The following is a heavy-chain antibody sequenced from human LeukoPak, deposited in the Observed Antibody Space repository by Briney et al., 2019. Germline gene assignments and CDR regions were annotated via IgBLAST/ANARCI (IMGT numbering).Heavy chain of an antibody. Sequence: GGSLRLSCEASGFTFSNYWIHWVRQAPGEGLEWVSRISKDGSDTIYADSVKGRLNVSRDNAKNTVFLQLSSLKAEDTAVYYCARYHTGGFWGQGRLVTVSS. CDR2: ISKDGSDT. CDR1: GFTFSNYW. D-gene: IGHD1-14*01. J-gene: IGHJ4*02. V-gene: IGHV3-74*01. CDR3: ARYHTGGF.